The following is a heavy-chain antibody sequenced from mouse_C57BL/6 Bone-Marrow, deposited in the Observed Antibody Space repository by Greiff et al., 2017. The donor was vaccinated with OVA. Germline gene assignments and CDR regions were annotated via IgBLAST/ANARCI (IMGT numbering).Heavy chain of an antibody. CDR1: GYTFTSYW. CDR2: INPNSGST. V-gene: IGHV1-64*01. D-gene: IGHD4-1*02. Sequence: QVQLQQPGAELVKPGASVKLSCKASGYTFTSYWMDWVKQRPGQGLEWIGMINPNSGSTNYNEKFKSKATLTVDKSSSTASMQLSSLTSEDSAVYDCARAPTGTYFDYWGQGTTLTVSS. CDR3: ARAPTGTYFDY. J-gene: IGHJ2*01.